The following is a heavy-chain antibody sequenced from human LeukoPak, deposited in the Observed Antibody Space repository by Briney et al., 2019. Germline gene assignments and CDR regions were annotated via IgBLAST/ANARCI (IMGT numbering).Heavy chain of an antibody. CDR2: IYTSGST. D-gene: IGHD6-13*01. Sequence: SETLSLTCTVSGGSISSYYWSWIRQPAGKGLEWIGRIYTSGSTNYNPSLKSRVTMSVDTSKNQFSLKLSSVTAADTAVYYCARDQTIAAAINWFDPWGQGTLVTVTS. V-gene: IGHV4-4*07. CDR3: ARDQTIAAAINWFDP. J-gene: IGHJ5*02. CDR1: GGSISSYY.